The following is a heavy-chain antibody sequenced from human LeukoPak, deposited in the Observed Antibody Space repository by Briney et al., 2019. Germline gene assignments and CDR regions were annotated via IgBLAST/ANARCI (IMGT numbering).Heavy chain of an antibody. CDR2: IYYSGST. CDR3: AGEPRGSYSRFDY. Sequence: GSLRLSCAASGFTFSSYEMNWVRQPPGKGLEWIGSIYYSGSTYYNPSLKSRVTISVDTSKNQFSLKLSSVTAADTAVYYCAGEPRGSYSRFDYWGQGTLVTVSS. J-gene: IGHJ4*02. V-gene: IGHV4-59*05. CDR1: GFTFSSYE. D-gene: IGHD1-26*01.